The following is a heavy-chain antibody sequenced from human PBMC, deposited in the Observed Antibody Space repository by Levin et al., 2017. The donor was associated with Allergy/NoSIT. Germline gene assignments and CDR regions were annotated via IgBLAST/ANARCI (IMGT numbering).Heavy chain of an antibody. CDR1: GGSINSDAYY. Sequence: SQTLSLPCTVSGGSINSDAYYWSWIRQPPGKGLEWIGYIYYSGSTYYNPSLKSRVSISVDTSKNQFSLKLSSVIAADTAVYYCARSASNKRGAHYYDYGMDVCGQGTTVTVSS. J-gene: IGHJ6*02. V-gene: IGHV4-30-4*01. CDR3: ARSASNKRGAHYYDYGMDV. CDR2: IYYSGST. D-gene: IGHD1-1*01.